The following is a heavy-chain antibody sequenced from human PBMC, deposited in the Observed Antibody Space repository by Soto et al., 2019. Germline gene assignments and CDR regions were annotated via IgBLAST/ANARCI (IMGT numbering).Heavy chain of an antibody. Sequence: GGSLRLSCAASGFTFSSYGMHWVRQAPGKGLEWVAVISYDGSNKYYADSVKGRFTISRDNSKNTLYLQMNSLIAEDTAVYYCAKDRFHSSGYFVKWAATANDYWGQGTLVTVSS. CDR2: ISYDGSNK. CDR3: AKDRFHSSGYFVKWAATANDY. CDR1: GFTFSSYG. J-gene: IGHJ4*02. V-gene: IGHV3-30*18. D-gene: IGHD3-22*01.